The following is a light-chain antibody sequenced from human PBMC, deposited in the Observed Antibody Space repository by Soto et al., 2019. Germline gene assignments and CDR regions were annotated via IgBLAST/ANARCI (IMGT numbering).Light chain of an antibody. V-gene: IGLV2-23*03. CDR2: DGG. J-gene: IGLJ3*02. CDR1: STDIGSYNF. Sequence: QSALTQPASVSGSVGQSITISCTGTSTDIGSYNFVSWFQQHPGKVPKLIIFDGGRRPSGVSDRFSGSTSGNTASLTISGLQADDEADYYCCSYAQGGIFVIGGGTKVTVL. CDR3: CSYAQGGIFV.